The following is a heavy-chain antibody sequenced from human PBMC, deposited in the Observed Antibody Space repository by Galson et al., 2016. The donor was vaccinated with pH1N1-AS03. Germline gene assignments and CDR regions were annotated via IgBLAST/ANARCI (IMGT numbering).Heavy chain of an antibody. CDR1: GVSIRSGGYY. J-gene: IGHJ4*02. CDR3: ARAPDFGDQKSFDY. CDR2: VYDIGGT. V-gene: IGHV4-31*03. D-gene: IGHD4-17*01. Sequence: LSLTCSVSGVSIRSGGYYWTWIRQFPGKGPEWIGFVYDIGGTNYNPSLRSRVSISLDTSRSQFSLRLTSVTAADTAVYYCARAPDFGDQKSFDYWGQGRLVIVSS.